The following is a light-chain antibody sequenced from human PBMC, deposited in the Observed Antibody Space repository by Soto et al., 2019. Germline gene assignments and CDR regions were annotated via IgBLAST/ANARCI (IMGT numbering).Light chain of an antibody. CDR1: SSNIGINT. J-gene: IGLJ1*01. CDR3: AAWDDSLNGLYV. V-gene: IGLV1-44*01. Sequence: QSALTQPPSASGTPGQRVTISFSGSSSNIGINTVNWYQQVPGTAPKLLIYTDDQRPSGVPDRFSGSKSGTSASLAISGLQSEDEADYYCAAWDDSLNGLYVFGTGTKVTVL. CDR2: TDD.